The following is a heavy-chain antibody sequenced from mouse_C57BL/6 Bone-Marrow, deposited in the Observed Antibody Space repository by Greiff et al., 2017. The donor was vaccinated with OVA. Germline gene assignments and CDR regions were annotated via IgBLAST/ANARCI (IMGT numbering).Heavy chain of an antibody. V-gene: IGHV5-9-1*02. J-gene: IGHJ3*01. D-gene: IGHD2-1*01. CDR2: ISSGGDYI. CDR3: TREGDYGNYPFAY. Sequence: EVKVEESGEGLVKPGGSLKLSCAASGFTFSSYAMSWVRQTPEKRLEWVAYISSGGDYIYYADTVKGRFTISRDNARNTLYLQMSSLKSEDTAMYYCTREGDYGNYPFAYWGQGTLVTVSA. CDR1: GFTFSSYA.